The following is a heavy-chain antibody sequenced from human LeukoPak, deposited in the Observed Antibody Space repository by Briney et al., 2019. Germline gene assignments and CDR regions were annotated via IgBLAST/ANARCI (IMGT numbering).Heavy chain of an antibody. Sequence: GGSLRLSCAASGFTFSNAWMSWVRQAPGKGLEWVGRIKTTTDGATTDYAAPVTGRFTISREDSKNTVYLQMNSLKTEDTAVYYCTRDRVGVRPFDYWGQGTLVTVSS. V-gene: IGHV3-15*01. D-gene: IGHD2-8*01. CDR1: GFTFSNAW. CDR2: IKTTTDGATT. CDR3: TRDRVGVRPFDY. J-gene: IGHJ4*02.